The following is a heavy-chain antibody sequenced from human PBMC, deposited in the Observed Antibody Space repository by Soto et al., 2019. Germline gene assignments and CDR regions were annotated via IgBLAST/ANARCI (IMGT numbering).Heavy chain of an antibody. D-gene: IGHD3-22*01. CDR3: ARTYYYDSSSQNFDY. Sequence: GGSLRLSCVASGFTFRSYGMHWVRQAPGKGLEWVAVISYDGSKKYYADSVKGRFTISRDNSKDTLYLQMNSLRAEDTAVYYCARTYYYDSSSQNFDYWGQGTLVTVSS. V-gene: IGHV3-30*03. CDR1: GFTFRSYG. J-gene: IGHJ4*02. CDR2: ISYDGSKK.